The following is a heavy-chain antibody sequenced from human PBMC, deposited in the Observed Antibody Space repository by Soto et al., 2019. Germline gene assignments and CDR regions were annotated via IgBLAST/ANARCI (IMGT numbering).Heavy chain of an antibody. V-gene: IGHV3-15*01. J-gene: IGHJ4*02. CDR2: IKSKTDGGTT. CDR3: TTDPAAAALFDY. Sequence: GGSLRLSCAASGFTFSNAWMSWVRQAPGKGLEWVGRIKSKTDGGTTDYAAPVKGRFTISRDDSKNTLYLQMNSLKTEDTAVYYCTTDPAAAALFDYWGQGTLVTVSS. CDR1: GFTFSNAW. D-gene: IGHD6-13*01.